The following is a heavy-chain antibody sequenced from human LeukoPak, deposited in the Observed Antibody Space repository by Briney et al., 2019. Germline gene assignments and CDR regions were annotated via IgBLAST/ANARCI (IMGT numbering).Heavy chain of an antibody. J-gene: IGHJ4*02. Sequence: PGGSLRLSCAASGFTFSDYSMNWVRQAPGKGLEWVSYISSSSGTIYYADSVKGRFAISRDNAKNSLYLQMNSLRAEDTAVYYCARDSSSSSWYVPSAFGYWGQGTLITVSS. D-gene: IGHD6-13*01. CDR2: ISSSSGTI. CDR3: ARDSSSSSWYVPSAFGY. CDR1: GFTFSDYS. V-gene: IGHV3-48*04.